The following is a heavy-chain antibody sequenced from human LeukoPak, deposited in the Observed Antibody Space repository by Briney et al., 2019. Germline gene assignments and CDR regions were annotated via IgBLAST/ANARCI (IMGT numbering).Heavy chain of an antibody. J-gene: IGHJ4*02. CDR2: MNPNSGNT. CDR3: AAADYSNYRPYYFDY. D-gene: IGHD4-11*01. V-gene: IGHV1-8*03. Sequence: ASVKVSCKASGYTFTSYDINWVRQATGQGLEWMGWMNPNSGNTGYAQKFQGRVTITRNTSMSTAYMELSSLRSEDTAVYYCAAADYSNYRPYYFDYWGQGTLVTVSS. CDR1: GYTFTSYD.